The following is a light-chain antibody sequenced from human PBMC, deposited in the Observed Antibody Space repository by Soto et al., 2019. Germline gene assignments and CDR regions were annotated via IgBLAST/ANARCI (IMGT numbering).Light chain of an antibody. CDR1: QSVTNSF. Sequence: TGLNQSLGTLSLSPGERATLSCRASQSVTNSFLAWYQQKPGQAPRLLIYGASRRATGIPDRFTGSGSGTDFTLTISRLEPEDFAVYYCQQYVSSPWAFGQGTKVDIK. J-gene: IGKJ1*01. CDR3: QQYVSSPWA. V-gene: IGKV3-20*01. CDR2: GAS.